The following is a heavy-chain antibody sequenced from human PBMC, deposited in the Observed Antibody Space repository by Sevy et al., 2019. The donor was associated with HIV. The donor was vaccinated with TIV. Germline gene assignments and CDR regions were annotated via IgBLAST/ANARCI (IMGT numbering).Heavy chain of an antibody. CDR2: ISPDSGYI. Sequence: GGSLILSCAASGFTFSSYSMNWVRQAPGKGLEWVSSISPDSGYIYYADSVKGRFTISRDNAKNSLYLQMNSLRAEDTAVYYCARGYSSGAAFDIWGQGTMVTVSS. CDR3: ARGYSSGAAFDI. D-gene: IGHD6-25*01. V-gene: IGHV3-21*01. J-gene: IGHJ3*02. CDR1: GFTFSSYS.